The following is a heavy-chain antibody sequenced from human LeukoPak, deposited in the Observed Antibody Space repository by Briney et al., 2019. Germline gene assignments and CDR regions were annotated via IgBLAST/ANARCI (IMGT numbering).Heavy chain of an antibody. CDR1: GFTFSSYA. Sequence: PGGSLRLSCAASGFTFSSYAMSWVRQAPGKGLEWVSAISGSGGSTYYADSVKGRFTISRDNSKNTLYLQMTSLRAEDTAVYYCAKGAVSLRFLEWLPTDYYYGMDAWGQGTTVTVSS. J-gene: IGHJ6*02. CDR3: AKGAVSLRFLEWLPTDYYYGMDA. D-gene: IGHD3-3*01. CDR2: ISGSGGST. V-gene: IGHV3-23*01.